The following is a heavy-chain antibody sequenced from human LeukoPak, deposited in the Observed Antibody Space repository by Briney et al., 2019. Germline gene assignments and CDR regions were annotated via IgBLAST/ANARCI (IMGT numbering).Heavy chain of an antibody. CDR3: ARLGDTAMVTRDYDY. CDR1: GYSFTSYW. V-gene: IGHV5-51*01. Sequence: GESLKISCKGSGYSFTSYWIGWVRQMPGKGLEWMGIIYPGDSDTRYSPSFQGQVTISADKSISTAYLQWSSLKASDTAMHYCARLGDTAMVTRDYDYWGQGTLVTVSS. J-gene: IGHJ4*02. CDR2: IYPGDSDT. D-gene: IGHD5-18*01.